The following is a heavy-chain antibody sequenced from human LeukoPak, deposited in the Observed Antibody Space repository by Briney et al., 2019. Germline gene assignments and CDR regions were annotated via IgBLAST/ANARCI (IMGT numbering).Heavy chain of an antibody. CDR3: AGIAAAGRVYDY. Sequence: GGSLRLSCAASGFTFSSYGVHWVRQAPGKGLEWVAVISYDGSNKYYADSVKGRFTISRDNSKNTLYLQMNSLRAEDTAVYYCAGIAAAGRVYDYWGQGTLVTVSS. J-gene: IGHJ4*02. V-gene: IGHV3-30*03. CDR1: GFTFSSYG. D-gene: IGHD6-13*01. CDR2: ISYDGSNK.